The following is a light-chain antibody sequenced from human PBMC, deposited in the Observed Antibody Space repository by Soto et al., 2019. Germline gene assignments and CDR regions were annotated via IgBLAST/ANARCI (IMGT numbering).Light chain of an antibody. CDR2: GVT. V-gene: IGLV2-14*01. J-gene: IGLJ2*01. CDR3: SSYTSSNTVI. Sequence: QSVLTQPASVSGSPGQSITISCTGTSSDVGGYNYVSWYQQYPGKAPKIIIHGVTTRPSGVSDRFSGSKSGNTASLTVSGLQAEDEADYYCSSYTSSNTVIFGGGTKVTVL. CDR1: SSDVGGYNY.